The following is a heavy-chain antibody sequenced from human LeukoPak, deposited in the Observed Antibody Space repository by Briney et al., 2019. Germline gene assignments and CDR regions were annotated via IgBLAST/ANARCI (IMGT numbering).Heavy chain of an antibody. D-gene: IGHD4-17*01. CDR3: ARGENNGDYAYY. CDR2: IYYSGST. V-gene: IGHV4-39*07. CDR1: GGSISSSSYY. Sequence: SETLSLACTVSGGSISSSSYYWGWIRQPPGKGLEWIGSIYYSGSTYYNPSLKSRVTISVDTSKNQFSLKLSSVTAADTAVYYCARGENNGDYAYYWGQGTLVTVSS. J-gene: IGHJ4*02.